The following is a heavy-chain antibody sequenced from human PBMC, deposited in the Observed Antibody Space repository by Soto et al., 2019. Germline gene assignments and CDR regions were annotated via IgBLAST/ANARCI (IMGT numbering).Heavy chain of an antibody. V-gene: IGHV3-23*01. J-gene: IGHJ4*02. CDR1: GFSFSSYA. Sequence: EVQLLESGGGLVQPGGSLRLSCAASGFSFSSYAMNWVRQAPGKGLEWVSVISGSGDSTYYADSVKGRFTISRDNSKNTLYLQMISLRAEDTAVYYCARRSSGWYFYYWGQGTLVIVSS. CDR3: ARRSSGWYFYY. CDR2: ISGSGDST. D-gene: IGHD6-19*01.